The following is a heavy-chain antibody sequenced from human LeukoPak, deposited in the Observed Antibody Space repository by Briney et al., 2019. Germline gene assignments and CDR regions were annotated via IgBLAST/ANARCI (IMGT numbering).Heavy chain of an antibody. Sequence: PSETLSLTCTVSADSISSGDYYWSWIRQPAGKGLEWIGRISSSGSTNYNPSLKSRVTISVDTSKNQFSLKLSSVTAADTAVYYCAREWGGSGWSLGNWFDPWGQGTLVTVSS. CDR1: ADSISSGDYY. CDR3: AREWGGSGWSLGNWFDP. J-gene: IGHJ5*02. V-gene: IGHV4-61*02. CDR2: ISSSGST. D-gene: IGHD6-19*01.